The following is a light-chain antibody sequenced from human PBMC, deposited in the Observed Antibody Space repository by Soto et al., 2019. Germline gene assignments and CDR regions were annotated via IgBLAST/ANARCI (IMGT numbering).Light chain of an antibody. J-gene: IGKJ1*01. Sequence: DIQMTQSPSTLSASVGDRVTITCRASQSISSWLAWYQQKPGKAPKLLIYKASSLESGVPSRFSGSGSGTEFTLTISSLQLDDCATYYCQQYNSYWTFGQGTKVEIK. CDR3: QQYNSYWT. CDR1: QSISSW. V-gene: IGKV1-5*03. CDR2: KAS.